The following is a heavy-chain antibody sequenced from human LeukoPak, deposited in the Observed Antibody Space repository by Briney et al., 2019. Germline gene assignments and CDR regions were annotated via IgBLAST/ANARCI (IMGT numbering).Heavy chain of an antibody. D-gene: IGHD2-15*01. CDR3: AKAPEYCSGGSCYCFSDY. Sequence: AGSLRLSCAASGFTFSSYGMHWVRQAPGKGLEWVAFIRNDGSNKYYADSVKGRFTISRDNSKNTLYLQMNSLRAEDTAVYYCAKAPEYCSGGSCYCFSDYWGQGTLVTVSS. V-gene: IGHV3-30*02. CDR2: IRNDGSNK. J-gene: IGHJ4*02. CDR1: GFTFSSYG.